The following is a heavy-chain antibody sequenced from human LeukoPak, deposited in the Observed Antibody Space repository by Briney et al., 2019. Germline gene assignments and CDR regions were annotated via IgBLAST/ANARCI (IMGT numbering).Heavy chain of an antibody. Sequence: TGGSLRLSCAASGFTFSSYSMTWVRQAPGKGLEWVSSISSSSSYIYYADSVKGRFTISRDNAKNLLYLQMNSLRAEDTAVYYCAKEGTASKPSDLDYWGQGTLVTVSS. CDR2: ISSSSSYI. D-gene: IGHD1/OR15-1a*01. CDR3: AKEGTASKPSDLDY. CDR1: GFTFSSYS. J-gene: IGHJ4*02. V-gene: IGHV3-21*01.